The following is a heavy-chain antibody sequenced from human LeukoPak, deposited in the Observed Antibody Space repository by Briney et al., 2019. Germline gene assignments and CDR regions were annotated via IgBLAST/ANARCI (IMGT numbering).Heavy chain of an antibody. CDR3: TKWNGYGPD. CDR1: GFAISTYG. V-gene: IGHV3-23*01. D-gene: IGHD5-18*01. Sequence: GRSLRLSCAASGFAISTYGVTWVRQGPGKGLEWVSGFSDGGTTHYRDSVKGRFPIPKDISKNTLYLQMNRLRVGDTAVYFCTKWNGYGPDWGQGTLVSVSS. J-gene: IGHJ4*02. CDR2: FSDGGTT.